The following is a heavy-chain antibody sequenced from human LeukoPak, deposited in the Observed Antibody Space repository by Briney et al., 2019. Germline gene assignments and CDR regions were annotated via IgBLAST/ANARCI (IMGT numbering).Heavy chain of an antibody. CDR1: GFTFSSYD. CDR3: AKEGRPWTTVAYFDY. J-gene: IGHJ4*02. D-gene: IGHD4-23*01. V-gene: IGHV3-30*18. Sequence: GGSLRLSCAASGFTFSSYDMHWVRQAPGKGLERVALISYDGSNKYYADSVKGRFTISRDNSKNTLFLQMNSLRAEDTAVYYCAKEGRPWTTVAYFDYWGQGTLVTVSS. CDR2: ISYDGSNK.